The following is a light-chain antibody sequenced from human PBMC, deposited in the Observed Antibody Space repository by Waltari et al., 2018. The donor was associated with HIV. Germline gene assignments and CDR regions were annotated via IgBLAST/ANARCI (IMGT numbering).Light chain of an antibody. CDR2: WAS. V-gene: IGKV4-1*01. CDR3: QQYYSSPPYT. Sequence: DIVMTQSPDSLAVSLGEGATINCKSSQTVFYTSNNKNYLAWYQQKPGQPPKLLIYWASMRDSGVPDRFSGSGSGTDFTLTISRLQTEDVAVYYCQQYYSSPPYTFGQGTKLEIK. J-gene: IGKJ2*01. CDR1: QTVFYTSNNKNY.